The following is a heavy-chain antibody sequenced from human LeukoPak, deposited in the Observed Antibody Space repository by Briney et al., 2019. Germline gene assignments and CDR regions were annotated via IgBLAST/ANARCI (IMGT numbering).Heavy chain of an antibody. CDR3: ARDGEPYSSPVGVPGRYYYYMDV. J-gene: IGHJ6*03. D-gene: IGHD6-13*01. CDR1: VGTFSTYA. Sequence: GASVKVSCKASVGTFSTYAISWVRQAPGQGLEWMGGIIPIFGTANYAQKFQGRVTITTDESTSTAYMELSSLRSEDTAVYYCARDGEPYSSPVGVPGRYYYYMDVWGKGTTVTVSS. CDR2: IIPIFGTA. V-gene: IGHV1-69*05.